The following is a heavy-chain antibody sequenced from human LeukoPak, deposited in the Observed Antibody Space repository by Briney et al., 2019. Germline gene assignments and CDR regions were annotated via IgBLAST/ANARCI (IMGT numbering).Heavy chain of an antibody. J-gene: IGHJ4*02. V-gene: IGHV3-30*03. CDR3: AIGARGNAPTYYFDY. D-gene: IGHD1-1*01. CDR1: GFTFSSYG. CDR2: ISYDGSNK. Sequence: PGGSLRLSCAASGFTFSSYGMHWVRQAPGKGLEWVAVISYDGSNKYYADSVKGRFTISRDNSKNTLYLQMNSLRGEDTAVYYCAIGARGNAPTYYFDYWGQGTLVTVSS.